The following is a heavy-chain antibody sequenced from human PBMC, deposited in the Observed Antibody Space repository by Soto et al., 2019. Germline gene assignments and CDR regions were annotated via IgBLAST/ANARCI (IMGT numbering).Heavy chain of an antibody. V-gene: IGHV3-30*18. CDR1: GFTFTRYV. D-gene: IGHD5-18*01. CDR2: ISFDGSNK. J-gene: IGHJ6*01. CDR3: VKERYAQLWLEDYGMDV. Sequence: GGALRLSCAASGFTFTRYVIHWVRQAPGKGLEWVAVISFDGSNKNYADSVQGRFTVSRDNLRTMLYLQMNSLRAEDTAVYYCVKERYAQLWLEDYGMDVWGQGTTVTVS.